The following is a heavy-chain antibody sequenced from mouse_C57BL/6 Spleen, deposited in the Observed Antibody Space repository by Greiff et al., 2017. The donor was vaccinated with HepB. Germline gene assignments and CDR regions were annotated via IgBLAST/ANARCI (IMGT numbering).Heavy chain of an antibody. J-gene: IGHJ4*01. V-gene: IGHV6-6*01. Sequence: EVMLVESGGGLVQPGGSMKLSCAASGFTFSDAWMDWVRQSPEKGLEWVAEIRNKANNHATYYAESVKGRFTISRDDSKSSVYLQMNSLRAEDTGIYYCTRFYYYGSSYRAMDYWGQGTSVTVSS. CDR1: GFTFSDAW. D-gene: IGHD1-1*01. CDR3: TRFYYYGSSYRAMDY. CDR2: IRNKANNHAT.